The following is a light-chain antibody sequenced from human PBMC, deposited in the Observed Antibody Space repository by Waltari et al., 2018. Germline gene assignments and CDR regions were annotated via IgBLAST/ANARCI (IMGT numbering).Light chain of an antibody. CDR2: KVS. CDR3: MQATQLRT. V-gene: IGKV2-24*01. J-gene: IGKJ1*01. CDR1: QSLVYSDGNTY. Sequence: EIVLTQTPLSSPVTLGQPASISCRSSQSLVYSDGNTYLSWLQQRPGQPPRLLLYKVSNRFAGVPDRFSGSGAGTDFTLKISRVEAEDVGVYYCMQATQLRTFGQGTKVEIK.